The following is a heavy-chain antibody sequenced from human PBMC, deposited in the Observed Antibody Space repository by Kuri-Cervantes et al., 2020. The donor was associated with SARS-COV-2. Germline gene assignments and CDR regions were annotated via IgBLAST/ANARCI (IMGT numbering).Heavy chain of an antibody. Sequence: ASVKVSCKVSGRTLTELPMHWVRQAPGKGLEWMGSFDPQSDEKIYAQKFEGRVTMTEDTSTDTAYLELSSLRSEDTAVYYCATESISVIVIYAFYFWGQGTLVTVSS. V-gene: IGHV1-24*01. CDR3: ATESISVIVIYAFYF. J-gene: IGHJ3*01. CDR1: GRTLTELP. CDR2: FDPQSDEK. D-gene: IGHD3-22*01.